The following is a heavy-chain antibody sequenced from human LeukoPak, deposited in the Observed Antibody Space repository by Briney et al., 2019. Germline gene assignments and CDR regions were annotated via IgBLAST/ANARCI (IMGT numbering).Heavy chain of an antibody. Sequence: PWGSLRLSCAASGFSFSSYSMNWVRQAPGKGLEWVSYISSSSSTIYYADSVKGRFTISRDSAKNSLFLQMNSLRAEDTAVYYCTRSSAESGRPWGCFDNWGQGILVTVSS. J-gene: IGHJ4*02. V-gene: IGHV3-48*01. D-gene: IGHD3-3*01. CDR2: ISSSSSTI. CDR1: GFSFSSYS. CDR3: TRSSAESGRPWGCFDN.